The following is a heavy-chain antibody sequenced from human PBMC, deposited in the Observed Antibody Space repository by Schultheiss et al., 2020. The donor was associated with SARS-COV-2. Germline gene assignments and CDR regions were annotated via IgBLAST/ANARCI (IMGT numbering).Heavy chain of an antibody. CDR2: IYYSGST. D-gene: IGHD3-10*01. CDR3: ARVLSDYYGSGSYLPQWFDP. V-gene: IGHV4-31*01. Sequence: SETLSLTCTVSGGSISSGGYYWSWIRQHPGKGLEWIGYIYYSGSTYYNPSLKSLVTISVDTSKNQFSLKLSSVTAADTAVYYCARVLSDYYGSGSYLPQWFDPWGQGTLVTVSS. CDR1: GGSISSGGYY. J-gene: IGHJ5*02.